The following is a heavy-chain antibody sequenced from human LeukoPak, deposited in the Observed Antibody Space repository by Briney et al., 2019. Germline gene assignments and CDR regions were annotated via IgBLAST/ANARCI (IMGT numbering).Heavy chain of an antibody. V-gene: IGHV3-48*03. Sequence: GGSLRLSCAASGFTFSDYEMNWVRQAPGKGLEWLSHISISGTTIHYADSVKGRFTISRDNAKNSVYLQMTSLRAEDTAVYYCARGPRGTIFGVVPSRRQFYYFDYWGQGTLVTVSS. CDR3: ARGPRGTIFGVVPSRRQFYYFDY. J-gene: IGHJ4*02. CDR1: GFTFSDYE. D-gene: IGHD3-3*01. CDR2: ISISGTTI.